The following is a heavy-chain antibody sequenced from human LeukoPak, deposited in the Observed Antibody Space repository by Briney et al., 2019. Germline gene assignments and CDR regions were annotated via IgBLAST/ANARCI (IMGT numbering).Heavy chain of an antibody. Sequence: GGSLRLSCAASGFTFSNFAMSWVRQAPGKGLEWVSSISGYGGSTNYAESVKGRFTISRDNSKNTLFLQMNSLRAEDTAVYYCARDAQWCSSTSCYLEGSTGAFDIWAKGQWSPSLQ. CDR2: ISGYGGST. J-gene: IGHJ3*02. D-gene: IGHD2-2*01. CDR1: GFTFSNFA. V-gene: IGHV3-23*01. CDR3: ARDAQWCSSTSCYLEGSTGAFDI.